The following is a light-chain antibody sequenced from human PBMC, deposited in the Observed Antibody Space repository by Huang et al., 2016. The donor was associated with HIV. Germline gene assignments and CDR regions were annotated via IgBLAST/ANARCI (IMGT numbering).Light chain of an antibody. Sequence: EIVLTPSPATLSLSPVARATLSCRASQTVISYFAWYQQKPGQAPRLLIYDASTRATGIPARFGGSGSGTDFNLTISSLEPEDVAVYYCQQRSHWPWTFGQGTKVEI. CDR3: QQRSHWPWT. J-gene: IGKJ1*01. CDR1: QTVISY. V-gene: IGKV3-11*01. CDR2: DAS.